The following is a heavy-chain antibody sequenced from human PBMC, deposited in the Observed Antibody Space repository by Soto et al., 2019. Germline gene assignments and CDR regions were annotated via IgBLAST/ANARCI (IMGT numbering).Heavy chain of an antibody. D-gene: IGHD6-13*01. CDR2: IYHSGST. CDR1: GCSISSGYY. Sequence: SETLSLTCAVSGCSISSGYYWGWIRQSPGKGLEWIGSIYHSGSTYYNPSLKSRVTISVDTSKNQFSLKLSSVTAADTAMYYCARRHSSSWYGLDYWGQGTLVTVSS. J-gene: IGHJ4*02. CDR3: ARRHSSSWYGLDY. V-gene: IGHV4-38-2*01.